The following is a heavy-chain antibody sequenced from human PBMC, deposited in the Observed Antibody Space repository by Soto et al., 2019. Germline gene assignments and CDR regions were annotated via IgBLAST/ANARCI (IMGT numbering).Heavy chain of an antibody. J-gene: IGHJ4*02. CDR3: AHRPRGFSYSFDY. Sequence: QITLKESGPTLVKPTQTLTLTCTFSGFSLTTRGVGVGWIRQPPGKALEWLALIYWDDDEGYSPSLKSRLTXTXDXHKNQVVLKMTNMDPVDTATYYCAHRPRGFSYSFDYWGQGTLVTVSS. CDR1: GFSLTTRGVG. D-gene: IGHD5-18*01. CDR2: IYWDDDE. V-gene: IGHV2-5*02.